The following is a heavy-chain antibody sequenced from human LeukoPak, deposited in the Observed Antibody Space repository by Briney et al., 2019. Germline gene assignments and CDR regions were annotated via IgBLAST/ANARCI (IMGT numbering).Heavy chain of an antibody. CDR2: ISGSGGST. CDR3: AKVIVYSYGYYFDY. V-gene: IGHV3-23*01. Sequence: GSLRLSCAASGFTFSSYAMRWVRQAPGKGLEWVSAISGSGGSTYYADSVKGRFTISRDNSKNTLYLQMNSLRAEDTAVYYCAKVIVYSYGYYFDYWGQGTLVTVSS. D-gene: IGHD5-18*01. J-gene: IGHJ4*02. CDR1: GFTFSSYA.